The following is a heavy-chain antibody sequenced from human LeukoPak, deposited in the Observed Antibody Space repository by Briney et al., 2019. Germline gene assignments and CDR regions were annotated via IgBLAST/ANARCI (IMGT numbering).Heavy chain of an antibody. Sequence: ASVKVSCKASGYTFTSYGISWARQAPGQGLEWMGWISAYNGNTNYAQKLQGRVTMTTDTSTSTAYMELRSLRSDDTAVYYCARAKPLKGYCSSTSCRGGFDYWGQGTLVTVSS. CDR2: ISAYNGNT. J-gene: IGHJ4*02. D-gene: IGHD2-2*01. V-gene: IGHV1-18*01. CDR1: GYTFTSYG. CDR3: ARAKPLKGYCSSTSCRGGFDY.